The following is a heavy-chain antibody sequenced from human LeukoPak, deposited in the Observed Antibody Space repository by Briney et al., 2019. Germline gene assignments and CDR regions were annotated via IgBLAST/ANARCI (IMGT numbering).Heavy chain of an antibody. CDR3: ARVMGYGFADY. J-gene: IGHJ4*02. V-gene: IGHV1-69*13. CDR1: GGTFSSYA. CDR2: IIPIFGTA. Sequence: ASVKVSCKASGGTFSSYAISWVRQAPGQGLEWTGGIIPIFGTANYAQKFQGRVTITADESTSTAYMELSSLRSEDTAVYYCARVMGYGFADYWGQGTLVTVSS. D-gene: IGHD5-12*01.